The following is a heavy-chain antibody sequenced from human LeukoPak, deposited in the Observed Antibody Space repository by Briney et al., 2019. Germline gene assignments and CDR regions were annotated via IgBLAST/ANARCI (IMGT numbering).Heavy chain of an antibody. J-gene: IGHJ4*02. D-gene: IGHD1-26*01. CDR3: ARTGGDGSYPGDYFDY. Sequence: ASVKVSCKASGYTFTSYYMHWVRQAPGQGLEWMGIINPSGGSTSYAQKFQGRVTMTRDTSTSTVYMEPSSLRSEDTAVYYCARTGGDGSYPGDYFDYWGQGTLVTVSS. CDR2: INPSGGST. CDR1: GYTFTSYY. V-gene: IGHV1-46*01.